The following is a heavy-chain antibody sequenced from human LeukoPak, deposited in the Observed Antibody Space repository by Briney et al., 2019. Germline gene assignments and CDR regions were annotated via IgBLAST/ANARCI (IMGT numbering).Heavy chain of an antibody. CDR2: ISGSGGST. Sequence: GGSLRLSCAASGFTFSSYAMSWVRQAPGKGLEWVSAISGSGGSTYYADSVKGRFTISRDNSKNTLYLQMNSLRAEDTAVYYCAKSPSGNYYYYGMDVWGQGTTVTVSS. CDR1: GFTFSSYA. V-gene: IGHV3-23*01. J-gene: IGHJ6*02. CDR3: AKSPSGNYYYYGMDV.